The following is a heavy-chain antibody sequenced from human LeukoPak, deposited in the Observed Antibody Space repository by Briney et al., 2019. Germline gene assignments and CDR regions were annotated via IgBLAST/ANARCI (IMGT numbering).Heavy chain of an antibody. CDR3: ARALTNGSGSPRYPMAYFDY. Sequence: PETLSLTCAVYVGSFTVYYSSCIRQPPEKGLEWVGEINHSVSTNYNPSLKSRVTISVDTSKNQFSLKLSSVTAADTAVYYCARALTNGSGSPRYPMAYFDYWGQGTLVTVSS. CDR1: VGSFTVYY. J-gene: IGHJ4*02. V-gene: IGHV4-34*01. CDR2: INHSVST. D-gene: IGHD3-10*01.